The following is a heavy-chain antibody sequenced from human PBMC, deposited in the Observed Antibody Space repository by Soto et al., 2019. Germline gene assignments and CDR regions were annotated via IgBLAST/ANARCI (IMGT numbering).Heavy chain of an antibody. D-gene: IGHD4-17*01. V-gene: IGHV3-30*18. CDR3: AKGVGYGDYFDY. Sequence: QVQLVESGGGVVQPGRSLRLSCAASGFTFSSYGMHWVRQAPGKGLEWVAVISYDGSNKYYADSVKGRFTTSRDNSKNTLYLQMNSLRAEDTAVYYSAKGVGYGDYFDYWGQGTLVTVSS. CDR1: GFTFSSYG. J-gene: IGHJ4*02. CDR2: ISYDGSNK.